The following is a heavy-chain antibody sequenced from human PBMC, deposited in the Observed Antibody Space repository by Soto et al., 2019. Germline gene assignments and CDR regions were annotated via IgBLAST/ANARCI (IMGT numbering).Heavy chain of an antibody. CDR3: ARDFMVRGILSYGMDV. J-gene: IGHJ6*02. D-gene: IGHD3-10*01. CDR2: IYYSGST. V-gene: IGHV4-59*11. CDR1: GGSISSHY. Sequence: SETLSLTCTVSGGSISSHYWSWIRQPPGKGLEWIGYIYYSGSTNYNPSLKSRVTISVDTFKNQFSLKLSSVTAADTAVYYCARDFMVRGILSYGMDVWGQGTTVTVSS.